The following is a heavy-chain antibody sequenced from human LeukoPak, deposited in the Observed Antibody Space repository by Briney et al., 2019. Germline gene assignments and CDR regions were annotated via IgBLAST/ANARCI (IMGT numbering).Heavy chain of an antibody. D-gene: IGHD3-22*01. J-gene: IGHJ3*02. V-gene: IGHV3-48*02. Sequence: PGGSLRLSCAGSGFTFSSYSMNWVRQAPGKELEWVSYISRSSSTIYYADSVKGRFTISRDNAKNSLYLQMNSLRDEDTAVYYCARVGRGYYDSSGFSDAFDIWDQGTMVTVSS. CDR1: GFTFSSYS. CDR3: ARVGRGYYDSSGFSDAFDI. CDR2: ISRSSSTI.